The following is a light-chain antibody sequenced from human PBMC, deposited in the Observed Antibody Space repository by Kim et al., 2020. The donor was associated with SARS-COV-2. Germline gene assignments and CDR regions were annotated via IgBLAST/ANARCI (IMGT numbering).Light chain of an antibody. V-gene: IGLV3-21*04. CDR3: QVWDSSSDHPV. J-gene: IGLJ3*02. Sequence: APGKTARITCGGNNIGSKSVPCYQQKPGQAPVLVIYYDSDRPSGIPERFSGSNSGNTATLTISRVEAGDVADYYCQVWDSSSDHPVFGGGTKLTVL. CDR1: NIGSKS. CDR2: YDS.